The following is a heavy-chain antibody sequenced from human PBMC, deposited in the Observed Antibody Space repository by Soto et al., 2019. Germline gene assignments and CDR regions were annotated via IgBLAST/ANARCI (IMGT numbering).Heavy chain of an antibody. Sequence: SETLSLTCTVSGGSISSSSYYWGWIRQPPGKGLEWIGSIYYSGSTYYNPSLKSRVTISVDTSKNQFSLKLSSVTAADTAVYYCARRGEYSSSSPDYYYYYYMDVWGKGTTVTVSS. D-gene: IGHD6-6*01. CDR3: ARRGEYSSSSPDYYYYYYMDV. CDR2: IYYSGST. CDR1: GGSISSSSYY. V-gene: IGHV4-39*01. J-gene: IGHJ6*03.